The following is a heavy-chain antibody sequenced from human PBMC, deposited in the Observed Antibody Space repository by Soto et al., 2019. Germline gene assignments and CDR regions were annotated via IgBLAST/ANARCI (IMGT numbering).Heavy chain of an antibody. CDR3: TVCGSGNDFGAA. CDR1: GFTFSDHY. V-gene: IGHV3-72*01. D-gene: IGHD3-10*01. CDR2: SKNKADSYTT. Sequence: EVQLVESGGGLVQPGGSLRLSCAASGFTFSDHYMDWVRQAPGKGLEWVGRSKNKADSYTTEYAASVKGRFTISRDGSKMSLFLKMLCLKAEYTAVYYCTVCGSGNDFGAAWGQGILVTVSS. J-gene: IGHJ4*02.